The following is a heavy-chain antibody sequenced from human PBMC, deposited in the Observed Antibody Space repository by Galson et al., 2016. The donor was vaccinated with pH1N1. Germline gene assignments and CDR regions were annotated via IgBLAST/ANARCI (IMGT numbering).Heavy chain of an antibody. V-gene: IGHV4-30-4*08. CDR1: GGSISRGDHY. Sequence: LSLTCTVSGGSISRGDHYWSWIRQPPGKGLEWIGYIYYSGSTYYNPSLKSRVTISVDTSKNRFSLKLSSVTAADTAVYYCARGLDGDYVGYFDLWGRGTLVTVSS. CDR2: IYYSGST. CDR3: ARGLDGDYVGYFDL. J-gene: IGHJ2*01. D-gene: IGHD4-17*01.